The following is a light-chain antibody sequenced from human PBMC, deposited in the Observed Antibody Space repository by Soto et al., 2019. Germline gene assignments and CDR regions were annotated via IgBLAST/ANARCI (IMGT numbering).Light chain of an antibody. CDR2: GAF. J-gene: IGKJ4*01. CDR1: QSLNNTY. Sequence: EIVMTQSPVTLPLSPGDRATVSCTASQSLNNTYISWYQQRPGQSPRLLIYGAFTRATGIPARFSGSGSGTDLTPTISSLRPEDFATNYCQHEFDLPLTFGGGTKVETK. CDR3: QHEFDLPLT. V-gene: IGKV3D-7*01.